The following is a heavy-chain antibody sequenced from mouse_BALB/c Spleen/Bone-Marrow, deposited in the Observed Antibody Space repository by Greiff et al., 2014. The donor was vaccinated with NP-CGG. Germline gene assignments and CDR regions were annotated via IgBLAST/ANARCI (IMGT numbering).Heavy chain of an antibody. CDR2: ISGGGIYI. Sequence: EVKLVESGGGLVKPGGSLKLSCAASGFTFSDYYMYWVRQTPEKRLEWVATISGGGIYIYYPDSVRGRFTISRDNAKNNLYLQMSSLKSEDTAMYYCARDRGVQGYAMDYWGQGTSVTVSS. D-gene: IGHD2-14*01. CDR3: ARDRGVQGYAMDY. CDR1: GFTFSDYY. V-gene: IGHV5-4*02. J-gene: IGHJ4*01.